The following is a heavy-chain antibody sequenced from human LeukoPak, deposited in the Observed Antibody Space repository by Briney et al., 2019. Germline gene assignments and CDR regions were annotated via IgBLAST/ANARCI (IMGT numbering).Heavy chain of an antibody. CDR3: ARVRGRDRYFAS. CDR2: ISGPSDTI. CDR1: GFTFSPYP. V-gene: IGHV3-48*04. D-gene: IGHD5-24*01. J-gene: IGHJ4*02. Sequence: GGSLRLSCAASGFTFSPYPMNWVRQAPGKGLEWVSYISGPSDTIHYADSVKGRFTISRDNAKNSLYLQMNSLGAEDTAVYYCARVRGRDRYFASGGRGPLVTV.